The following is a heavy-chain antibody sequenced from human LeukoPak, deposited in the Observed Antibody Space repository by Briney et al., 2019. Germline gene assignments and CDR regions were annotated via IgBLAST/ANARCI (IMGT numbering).Heavy chain of an antibody. J-gene: IGHJ6*03. Sequence: GGSLRLSCAASGFTVISNYMSWVRQAPGKGLEWVSVIYSGGNTYYADPVKGRFTISRDNSKNTLYLQMNSLRAEDTAIYYCAKNGDRGAYCSGGSCYPYYYYYMDVWGKGTTVTISS. CDR2: IYSGGNT. CDR1: GFTVISNY. V-gene: IGHV3-53*01. CDR3: AKNGDRGAYCSGGSCYPYYYYYMDV. D-gene: IGHD2-15*01.